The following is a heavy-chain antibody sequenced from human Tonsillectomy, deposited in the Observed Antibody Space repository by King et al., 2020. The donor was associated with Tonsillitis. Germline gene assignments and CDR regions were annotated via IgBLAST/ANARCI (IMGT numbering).Heavy chain of an antibody. V-gene: IGHV4-34*01. CDR3: ARVEVVAATGDAFDI. Sequence: VQLQQWGAGLLKPSETLSLTCAVYGGSFSGYYWSWIRQPPGKGLEWIGEINHSGSTNYNPSLKSRVTISVDTSKNQFSLKLSSVTAADTAVYYCARVEVVAATGDAFDIWGQGTMVTVSS. CDR1: GGSFSGYY. CDR2: INHSGST. D-gene: IGHD2-15*01. J-gene: IGHJ3*02.